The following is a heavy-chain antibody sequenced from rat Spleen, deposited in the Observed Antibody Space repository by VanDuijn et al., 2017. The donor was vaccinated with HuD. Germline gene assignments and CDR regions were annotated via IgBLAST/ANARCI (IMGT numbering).Heavy chain of an antibody. V-gene: IGHV3-3*01. J-gene: IGHJ2*01. D-gene: IGHD1-10*01. CDR3: ARSLGRVYNNYFDY. Sequence: EVQLQESGPGLVKPSQSLSLTCSVTGHSITSSFRWNWIRKFPGNKLEWMGYISYSGSTNYNPSLRSRISITRDTSKNQFFLQLNSVTTEDTATYYCARSLGRVYNNYFDYWGQGVMVTVSS. CDR2: ISYSGST. CDR1: GHSITSSFR.